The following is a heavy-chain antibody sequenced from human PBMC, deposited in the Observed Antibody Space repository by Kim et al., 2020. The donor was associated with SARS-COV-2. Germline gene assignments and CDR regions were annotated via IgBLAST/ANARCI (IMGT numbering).Heavy chain of an antibody. D-gene: IGHD3-10*01. V-gene: IGHV3-30*04. CDR1: GFTFSSYA. Sequence: GRSLRLSCAASGFTFSSYAMHWVRQAPGKGLEWVAVISYDGSNKYYADSVKGRFTISRDNSKNTLYLQMNSLRAEDTAVYYCARAVGSKGMDAFDIWGQGTMVTVSS. J-gene: IGHJ3*02. CDR3: ARAVGSKGMDAFDI. CDR2: ISYDGSNK.